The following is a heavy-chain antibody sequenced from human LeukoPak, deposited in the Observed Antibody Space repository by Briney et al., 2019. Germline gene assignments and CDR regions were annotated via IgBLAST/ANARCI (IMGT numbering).Heavy chain of an antibody. D-gene: IGHD6-13*01. CDR3: ARGAAAAIDAFDI. CDR2: IYYSGST. CDR1: GGSISSYY. Sequence: PSETLSLTCTVSGGSISSYYWSWIRQPPGKGLEWIGYIYYSGSTNYNPSLKSRVTISVDTSKNQFSLKLSSVTAADTAVYYCARGAAAAIDAFDIWGQGTMVTVSS. J-gene: IGHJ3*02. V-gene: IGHV4-59*01.